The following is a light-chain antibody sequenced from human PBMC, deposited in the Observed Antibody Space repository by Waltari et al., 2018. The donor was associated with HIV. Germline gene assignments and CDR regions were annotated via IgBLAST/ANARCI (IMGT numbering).Light chain of an antibody. Sequence: DIVLTQSPGTLSLSPGDTAALSCRASQSVRENYLAWYQQKPGRAPRLLISGVSNRATGIPDRFSGSGAGTDFTLTISRLEPEDFAVYYCQQYGSSLWTFGRGTKVE. J-gene: IGKJ1*01. CDR1: QSVRENY. V-gene: IGKV3-20*01. CDR3: QQYGSSLWT. CDR2: GVS.